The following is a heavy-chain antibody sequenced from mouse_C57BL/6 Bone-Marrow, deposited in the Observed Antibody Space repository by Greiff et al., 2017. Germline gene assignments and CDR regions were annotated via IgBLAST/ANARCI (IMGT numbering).Heavy chain of an antibody. V-gene: IGHV1-50*01. CDR2: SDPSDSYT. CDR1: GYTFTSYW. Sequence: VQLQQPGAELVKPGASVKLSCKASGYTFTSYWMQWVKQRPGQGLEWIGESDPSDSYTNYNQKFKGKATLTVDTSSSTAYMQLSSLTSEDSAVYYCARKMGMDGYYDYWYFDVWGTGTTVTVSS. J-gene: IGHJ1*03. D-gene: IGHD2-3*01. CDR3: ARKMGMDGYYDYWYFDV.